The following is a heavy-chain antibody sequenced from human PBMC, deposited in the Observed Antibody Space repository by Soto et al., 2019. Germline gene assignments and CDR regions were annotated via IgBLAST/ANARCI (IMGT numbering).Heavy chain of an antibody. Sequence: QVQLVQSGAEVKKPGASVKVSCKASGYTFTSYYMHWVRQAPGQGLEWMGIINPSGGSTSYAQKFQGIVNMTRDTSTSTVYMELSSLRSEDTAVYYCARDGNGDHLYYYGMDVWGQGTTVTVSS. CDR1: GYTFTSYY. CDR3: ARDGNGDHLYYYGMDV. V-gene: IGHV1-46*01. D-gene: IGHD4-17*01. CDR2: INPSGGST. J-gene: IGHJ6*02.